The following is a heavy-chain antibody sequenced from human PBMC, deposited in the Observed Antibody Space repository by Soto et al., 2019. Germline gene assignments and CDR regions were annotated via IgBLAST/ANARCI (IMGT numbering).Heavy chain of an antibody. D-gene: IGHD6-25*01. CDR3: AKDSGYKNYYYYYGMDV. J-gene: IGHJ6*02. CDR2: ISYDGSNK. V-gene: IGHV3-30*18. CDR1: GFTFSSYG. Sequence: PGGSLRLSCAASGFTFSSYGMHWVRQAPGKGLEWVAVISYDGSNKYYADSVKGRFTISRDNSKNTLYLQMNSLRAEDTAVYYCAKDSGYKNYYYYYGMDVWGQGTTVTVS.